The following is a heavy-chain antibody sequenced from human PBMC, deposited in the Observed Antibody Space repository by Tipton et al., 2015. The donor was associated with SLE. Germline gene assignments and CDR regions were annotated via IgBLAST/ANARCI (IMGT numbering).Heavy chain of an antibody. CDR3: ARLFNCGGDCYLFQH. CDR1: GGSISSYY. D-gene: IGHD2-21*01. Sequence: LRLSCTVSGGSISSYYWSWIRQPPGKGLEWIGYIYYSGSTNYNPSLKSRVTISVDTSKNQFSLKLSSVTAADTAVYYCARLFNCGGDCYLFQHWGQGTLVTVSS. V-gene: IGHV4-59*08. CDR2: IYYSGST. J-gene: IGHJ1*01.